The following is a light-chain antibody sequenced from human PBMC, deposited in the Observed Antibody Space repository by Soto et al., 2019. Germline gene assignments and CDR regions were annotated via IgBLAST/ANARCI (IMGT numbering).Light chain of an antibody. CDR2: GAS. V-gene: IGKV3-20*01. CDR1: QSVSSSY. J-gene: IGKJ2*01. CDR3: QQYGSHRYT. Sequence: EIVLTQSPGTLSLSPGERATLSCRASQSVSSSYLAWYQQKPGQAPRLLIYGASSRATGIPDRFSGSGSGTDFTITISRLEPEDFAVYYCQQYGSHRYTFGQGTKLEIK.